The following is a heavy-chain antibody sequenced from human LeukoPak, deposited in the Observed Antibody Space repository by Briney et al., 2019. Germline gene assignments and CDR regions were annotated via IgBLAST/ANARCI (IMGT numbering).Heavy chain of an antibody. J-gene: IGHJ4*02. Sequence: GASVRVSCKASGYTFTSYAMNWVRQAPGQGLEWMGWINTNTGNPTYAQGFTGRFVFSLDTSVSTAYLQISSLKAEDTAVYYCARDSDYGGNSALDYWGQGTLVTVSS. D-gene: IGHD4-23*01. CDR2: INTNTGNP. CDR1: GYTFTSYA. CDR3: ARDSDYGGNSALDY. V-gene: IGHV7-4-1*02.